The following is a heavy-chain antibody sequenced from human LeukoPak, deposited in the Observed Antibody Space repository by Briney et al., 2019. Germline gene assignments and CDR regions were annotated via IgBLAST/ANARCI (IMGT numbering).Heavy chain of an antibody. CDR1: GFTFSSYG. CDR2: IRYDGGNK. CDR3: AKDRYCDSASCRYYLDY. V-gene: IGHV3-30*02. Sequence: GSLRLSCAASGFTFSSYGMHWVRQAPGKGLEWVAFIRYDGGNKYYADSVKGRFTISRDNPNNTLYLQMNSLRAEDTAVYYCAKDRYCDSASCRYYLDYWGQGTLVTVSS. J-gene: IGHJ4*02. D-gene: IGHD2-2*01.